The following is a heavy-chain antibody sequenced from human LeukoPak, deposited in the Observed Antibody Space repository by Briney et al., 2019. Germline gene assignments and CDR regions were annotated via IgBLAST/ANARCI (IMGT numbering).Heavy chain of an antibody. V-gene: IGHV1-2*02. D-gene: IGHD3-10*01. J-gene: IGHJ4*02. Sequence: EASVKVSCKASGYTFTGYYMHWVRQAPGQGLEWMGWINPNSGGTNYAQKFQGRVTMTRDTSISTAYMELSRLRSDDTAVYYCAAATMVRGVDTIDYWGQGTLVTVSS. CDR1: GYTFTGYY. CDR3: AAATMVRGVDTIDY. CDR2: INPNSGGT.